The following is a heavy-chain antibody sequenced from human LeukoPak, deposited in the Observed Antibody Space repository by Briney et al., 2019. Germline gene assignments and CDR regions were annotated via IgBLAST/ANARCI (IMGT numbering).Heavy chain of an antibody. CDR2: ISAYNGNT. Sequence: GASVKVSCKASGYTFTSYGISWVRQAPGQGLEWMGWISAYNGNTNYAQKLQGRVTVTTDTSRSTAYMEVRGLRSDDTAMYYRARTSQAAGNGPNWFGPWGQGTLVSVSS. V-gene: IGHV1-18*01. CDR3: ARTSQAAGNGPNWFGP. D-gene: IGHD6-13*01. CDR1: GYTFTSYG. J-gene: IGHJ5*02.